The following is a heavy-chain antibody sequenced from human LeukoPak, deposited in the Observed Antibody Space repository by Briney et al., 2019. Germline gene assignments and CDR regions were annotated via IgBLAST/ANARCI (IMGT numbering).Heavy chain of an antibody. CDR2: IYWDDDK. V-gene: IGHV2-5*02. Sequence: SGPTLVKPTQTLTLTCTCSGFSLSTSGVGVGWIRQPPGKALEWLALIYWDDDKRYSPSLKSRLTITKDTSKNQVVLTMTNMDPVDTATYYCAHSLYDSSGYYNTGFDPWGQGTLVTVSS. J-gene: IGHJ5*02. D-gene: IGHD3-22*01. CDR3: AHSLYDSSGYYNTGFDP. CDR1: GFSLSTSGVG.